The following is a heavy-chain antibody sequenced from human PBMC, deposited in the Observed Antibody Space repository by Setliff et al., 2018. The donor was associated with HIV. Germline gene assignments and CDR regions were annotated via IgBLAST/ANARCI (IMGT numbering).Heavy chain of an antibody. J-gene: IGHJ5*02. CDR1: GGSISSRNW. CDR3: ARGFTIFGVGFSADPTGNWFDP. D-gene: IGHD3-3*01. V-gene: IGHV4-4*02. Sequence: SETLSLTCAVSGGSISSRNWWSWVRQPPGKGLEWIGEIYHSGSTNYNPSLKSRVTISVDKSKNQFSLKLISVTAADTAVYYCARGFTIFGVGFSADPTGNWFDPWGQGTLVTVSS. CDR2: IYHSGST.